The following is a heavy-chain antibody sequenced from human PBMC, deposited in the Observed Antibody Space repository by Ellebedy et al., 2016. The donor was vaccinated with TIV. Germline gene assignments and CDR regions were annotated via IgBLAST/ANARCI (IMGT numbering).Heavy chain of an antibody. V-gene: IGHV3-21*06. CDR2: ISSDSQYI. D-gene: IGHD3-10*01. J-gene: IGHJ4*02. CDR3: STGRGEGGLPSFFGF. CDR1: GFIFSSRC. Sequence: GESLKISCGGSGFIFSSRCLHWVRQAPGKGLEWVSSISSDSQYITYRDSVKGRFSISRDNAKNSLFLQMDSLRAEDPPKYFFSTGRGEGGLPSFFGFWGQGTLVTVSA.